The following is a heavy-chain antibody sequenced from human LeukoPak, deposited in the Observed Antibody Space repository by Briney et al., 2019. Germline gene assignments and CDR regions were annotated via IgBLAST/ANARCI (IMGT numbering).Heavy chain of an antibody. J-gene: IGHJ4*02. CDR2: ISWNSGSK. D-gene: IGHD4-17*01. Sequence: PGGSLRLSCAASGFTFRAYTMNWVRQVPGKGLEWVSGISWNSGSKTYAGSVKGRFTISRDNARNSLYLQMNSLRAEDTALYYCAKDIYGDNGGFDYWGQGTLVTVSS. V-gene: IGHV3-9*01. CDR1: GFTFRAYT. CDR3: AKDIYGDNGGFDY.